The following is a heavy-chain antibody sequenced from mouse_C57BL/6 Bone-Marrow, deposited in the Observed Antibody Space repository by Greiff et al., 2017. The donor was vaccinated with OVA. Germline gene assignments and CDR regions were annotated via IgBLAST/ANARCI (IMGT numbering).Heavy chain of an antibody. Sequence: DVKLQESGPGLVKPSQSLSLTCSVTGYSITSGYYWNWIRQFPGNKLEWMGYISYDGSNNYNPSLKNRISITRDTSKNQFFLKLNSVTTEDTATYYCAREGFLFDYWGQGTTLTVSS. J-gene: IGHJ2*01. CDR2: ISYDGSN. CDR1: GYSITSGYY. V-gene: IGHV3-6*01. CDR3: AREGFLFDY.